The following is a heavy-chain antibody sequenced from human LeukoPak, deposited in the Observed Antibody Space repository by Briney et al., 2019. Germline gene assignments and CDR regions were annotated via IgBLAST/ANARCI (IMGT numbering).Heavy chain of an antibody. CDR1: GGSFGGYY. V-gene: IGHV4-34*01. J-gene: IGHJ4*02. CDR2: INHSGST. Sequence: SETLSLTRAVYGGSFGGYYWSWIRQPPGKGLEWIGEINHSGSTNYNPSLKSRVTISVDTSKNQFSLKLSSVTAADTAVYYCAGGDYALNYWGQGTLVTVSS. CDR3: AGGDYALNY. D-gene: IGHD4-17*01.